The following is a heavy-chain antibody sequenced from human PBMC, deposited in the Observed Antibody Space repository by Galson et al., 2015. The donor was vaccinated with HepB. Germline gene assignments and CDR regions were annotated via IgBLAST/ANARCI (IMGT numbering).Heavy chain of an antibody. J-gene: IGHJ4*02. CDR3: ARDRIAAVGFDY. CDR2: IYHSGST. D-gene: IGHD6-13*01. V-gene: IGHV4-31*03. Sequence: TLSLTCTVSGDSISSGAYYWSWIRRHPGKGLEWIGYIYHSGSTYYNPSLKSRVSLSIDTSKSQFSLKLTSVTAADTAFYFCARDRIAAVGFDYWGQGTLVTVSS. CDR1: GDSISSGAYY.